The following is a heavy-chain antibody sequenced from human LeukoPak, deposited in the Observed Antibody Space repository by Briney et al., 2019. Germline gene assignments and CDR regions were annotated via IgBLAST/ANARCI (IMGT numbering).Heavy chain of an antibody. CDR2: IKQDGSEK. V-gene: IGHV3-7*01. CDR3: ARDPRMIYSSGNFDY. Sequence: GGSLRLSCAASGFTFSSYWMSWVRQAPGKGLEWGANIKQDGSEKYCVDSVKGRFTISRDNAKNSLYLQMNSLRAEDTAVYYCARDPRMIYSSGNFDYWGQGTLVTVSS. CDR1: GFTFSSYW. D-gene: IGHD6-25*01. J-gene: IGHJ4*02.